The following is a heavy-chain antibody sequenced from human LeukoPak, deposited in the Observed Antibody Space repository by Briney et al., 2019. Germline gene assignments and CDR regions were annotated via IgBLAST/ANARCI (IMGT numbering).Heavy chain of an antibody. CDR1: GFTFSTYW. CDR3: ARGGLEPVDY. CDR2: INPEETGT. V-gene: IGHV3-74*01. D-gene: IGHD3-16*01. J-gene: IGHJ4*02. Sequence: GGSLRLSCVGSGFTFSTYWMHWVRQAAAKGLVWVSRINPEETGTNYADSVKGRFTISRDNAKNTPYLQMNSLGAEDTAVYYCARGGLEPVDYWGQGTLVTVSS.